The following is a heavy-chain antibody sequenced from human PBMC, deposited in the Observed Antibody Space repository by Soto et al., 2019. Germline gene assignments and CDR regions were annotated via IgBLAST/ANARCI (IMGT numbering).Heavy chain of an antibody. D-gene: IGHD3-10*01. V-gene: IGHV4-39*01. CDR1: GDSISSKNYY. Sequence: SGTLSLTCTVSGDSISSKNYYWEWIRLPPGKGLEWIGSIYDNGGTYYNPSLKSRVTIHVETPKKQISLKLKSVTAADSALYYCARRSHRSGSGSFIEKWGQGTLVTVSS. CDR2: IYDNGGT. CDR3: ARRSHRSGSGSFIEK. J-gene: IGHJ4*02.